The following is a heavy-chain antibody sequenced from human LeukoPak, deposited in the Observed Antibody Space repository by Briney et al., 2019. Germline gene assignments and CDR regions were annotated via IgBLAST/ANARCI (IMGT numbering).Heavy chain of an antibody. Sequence: KPSETLSLTCTVSGGSVSSGSYYWSWIRQPPGKGLEWIGYIYYSGSTNYNPPLKSRVTISVDTSKNQFSLKLSSVTAADTAVYYCAREGLTTVTAYYYYGMDVWGQGTTVTVSS. J-gene: IGHJ6*02. CDR3: AREGLTTVTAYYYYGMDV. CDR2: IYYSGST. D-gene: IGHD4-11*01. V-gene: IGHV4-61*01. CDR1: GGSVSSGSYY.